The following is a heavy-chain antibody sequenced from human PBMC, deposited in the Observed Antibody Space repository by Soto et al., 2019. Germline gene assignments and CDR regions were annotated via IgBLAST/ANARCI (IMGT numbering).Heavy chain of an antibody. CDR2: INHRGST. J-gene: IGHJ3*02. D-gene: IGHD3-10*01. CDR1: GGSFSGHY. V-gene: IGHV4-34*01. Sequence: SETLSLTCAVYGGSFSGHYWSWIRQYPGKGLEWIAEINHRGSTYYNPSLKSRVTLSVDTSKNQFSLRLSSVTAADTAVYYCAREEAGAFDIWGQGTMVTVSS. CDR3: AREEAGAFDI.